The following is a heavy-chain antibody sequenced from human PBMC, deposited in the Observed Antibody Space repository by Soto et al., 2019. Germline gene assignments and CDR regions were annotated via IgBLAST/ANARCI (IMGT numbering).Heavy chain of an antibody. V-gene: IGHV4-59*08. CDR2: IYYSGST. CDR1: GGSISSYY. J-gene: IGHJ4*02. CDR3: ARHIVATNYYFDY. Sequence: SETLSLTCTVSGGSISSYYWSWIRQPPGKGLEWIGYIYYSGSTNYNPSLKSRVTISVDTSKNQFSLKLSSVTAADTAVYYCARHIVATNYYFDYWGQGTLVTV. D-gene: IGHD5-12*01.